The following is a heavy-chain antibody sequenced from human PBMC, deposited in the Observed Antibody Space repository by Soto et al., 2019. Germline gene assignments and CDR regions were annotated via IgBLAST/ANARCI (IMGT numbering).Heavy chain of an antibody. CDR2: ISYDGSNK. D-gene: IGHD1-26*01. CDR3: AKYSGSYSRNFDY. Sequence: GGSLRLSCAASGFTFSSYGMHWVRQAPGKGLEWVAVISYDGSNKYYADSVKGRFTISRDNSKNTLYLQMNSLRAEDTAVYYCAKYSGSYSRNFDYWGQGTL. J-gene: IGHJ4*02. CDR1: GFTFSSYG. V-gene: IGHV3-30*18.